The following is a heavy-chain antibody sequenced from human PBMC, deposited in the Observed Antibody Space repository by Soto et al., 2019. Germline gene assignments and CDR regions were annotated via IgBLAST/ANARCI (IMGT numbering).Heavy chain of an antibody. CDR1: GFTFSSYG. D-gene: IGHD2-15*01. Sequence: LRLSCAASGFTFSSYGMHWVRQAPGKGLDWVAVIWFDGSNKYYADSVKGRFTISRDNSKNTLYLQMNSLRAEDTALYYCARAVGPFDYWGHGTLVTVSS. CDR3: ARAVGPFDY. V-gene: IGHV3-33*01. CDR2: IWFDGSNK. J-gene: IGHJ4*01.